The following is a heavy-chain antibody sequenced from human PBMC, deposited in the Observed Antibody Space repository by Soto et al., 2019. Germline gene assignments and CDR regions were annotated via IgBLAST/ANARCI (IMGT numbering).Heavy chain of an antibody. CDR3: ARGYCSSIGCSHYFHY. J-gene: IGHJ4*02. CDR2: ISGSGGST. D-gene: IGHD2-2*01. Sequence: PWRSLRLSCAASGFTFSSYAMSWVRQAPGKGLEWVSAISGSGGSTYYADSVKGRFTISRDNSKNTLYLQMNSLRAEDTAIYYCARGYCSSIGCSHYFHYWGQGTLVTVSS. CDR1: GFTFSSYA. V-gene: IGHV3-23*01.